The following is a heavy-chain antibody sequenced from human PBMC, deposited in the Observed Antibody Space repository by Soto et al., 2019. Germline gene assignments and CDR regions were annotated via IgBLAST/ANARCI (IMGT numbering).Heavy chain of an antibody. CDR3: AKNQWELLH. D-gene: IGHD1-26*01. Sequence: GGSLRLSCGASGFTFSNYGMTWVRQAPGKGLEWVSSITASSGATYYPDSVKGRFTISRDSSQNTLYLQMNSLRVDDTAIYFCAKNQWELLHWGQGXLVTVSS. CDR2: ITASSGAT. CDR1: GFTFSNYG. J-gene: IGHJ4*02. V-gene: IGHV3-23*01.